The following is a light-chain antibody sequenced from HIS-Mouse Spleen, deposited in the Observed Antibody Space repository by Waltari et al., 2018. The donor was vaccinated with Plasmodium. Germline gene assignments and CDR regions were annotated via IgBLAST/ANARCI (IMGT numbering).Light chain of an antibody. J-gene: IGKJ1*01. Sequence: DIQMTQSPSSLSASVGERVTITCQASPDISNYLTWYQQKPGKAPKLLIYDASNVETGVPSRFSGSGSGTDFTFTISSLQPEDVAVYYCQQYYSTPWTFGQGTKVEIK. CDR3: QQYYSTPWT. CDR1: PDISNY. CDR2: DAS. V-gene: IGKV1-33*01.